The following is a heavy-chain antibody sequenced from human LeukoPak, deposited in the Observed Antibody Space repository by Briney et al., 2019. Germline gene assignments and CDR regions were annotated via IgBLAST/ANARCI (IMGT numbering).Heavy chain of an antibody. D-gene: IGHD3-22*01. J-gene: IGHJ4*02. CDR1: GYTFTGYY. CDR3: ARGTYYDSSAYSGVRLFDY. CDR2: INPNSGGT. Sequence: ASVKVSYKASGYTFTGYYMHWVRQAPGQGLEWMGWINPNSGGTNYAQKFQGRVTMTRDTSISTAYMELSSLTSDDTALYYCARGTYYDSSAYSGVRLFDYWGQGTLVTVSS. V-gene: IGHV1-2*02.